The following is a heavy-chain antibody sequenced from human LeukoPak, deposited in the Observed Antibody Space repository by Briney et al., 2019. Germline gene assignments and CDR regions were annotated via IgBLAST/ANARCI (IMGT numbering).Heavy chain of an antibody. D-gene: IGHD3-9*01. CDR3: ARALPDYDILTGYYMGSAFDI. CDR2: IYYSGST. CDR1: GGSINNYY. Sequence: SETLSLTCTVSGGSINNYYWSWIRQPPGKGLEWIGYIYYSGSTNYNPSLKSRVTMSVDTSKNQFSLKLSSVTAADTAVYYCARALPDYDILTGYYMGSAFDIWGQGTMVTVSS. J-gene: IGHJ3*02. V-gene: IGHV4-59*12.